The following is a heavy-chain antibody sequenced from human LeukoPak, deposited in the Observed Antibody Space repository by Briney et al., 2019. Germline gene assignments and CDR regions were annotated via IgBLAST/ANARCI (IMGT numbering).Heavy chain of an antibody. CDR3: ARDSYVDSEAVRWFDP. V-gene: IGHV3-66*01. D-gene: IGHD4-17*01. Sequence: GGSLRLSCAASGLTVSSNYMSWVRQAPGKGLEWVSVIYRGGPTYYADSVKGRFTNSRDNSKNTLYLQMNSLRAEDTAVYYCARDSYVDSEAVRWFDPWGQGTLVTVSS. CDR1: GLTVSSNY. CDR2: IYRGGPT. J-gene: IGHJ5*02.